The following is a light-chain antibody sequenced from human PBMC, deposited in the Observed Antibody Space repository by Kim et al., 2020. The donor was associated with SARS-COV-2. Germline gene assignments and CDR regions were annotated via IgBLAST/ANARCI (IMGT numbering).Light chain of an antibody. CDR3: QHYATSLWT. V-gene: IGKV3-20*01. J-gene: IGKJ1*01. Sequence: EIVLTQSPGTLSLSPGERATLSCRASQSVNSNLAWYQQKPGQAPRLLIFGASSRATGIPDTFSGRGSGTDFSLTISRLEPEDFAVYYCQHYATSLWTFGQGTKVEIK. CDR1: QSVNSN. CDR2: GAS.